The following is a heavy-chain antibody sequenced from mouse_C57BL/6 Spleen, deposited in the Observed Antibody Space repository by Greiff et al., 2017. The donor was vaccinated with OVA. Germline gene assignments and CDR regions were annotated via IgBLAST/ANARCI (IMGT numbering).Heavy chain of an antibody. CDR2: IDPENGDT. CDR1: SFNIKDDY. V-gene: IGHV14-4*01. Sequence: VQLQQSGAELVRPGASVKLSCTASSFNIKDDYMHWVKQRPEQGLEWIGWIDPENGDTEYASKFQGKATITADTSSNTAYLQLSSLTSEDTAVYYCTPSSYFDYWGQGTTLTVSS. J-gene: IGHJ2*01. CDR3: TPSSYFDY. D-gene: IGHD1-1*01.